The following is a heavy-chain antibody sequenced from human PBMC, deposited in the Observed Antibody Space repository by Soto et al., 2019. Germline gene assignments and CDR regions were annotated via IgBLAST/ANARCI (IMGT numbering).Heavy chain of an antibody. D-gene: IGHD3-9*01. J-gene: IGHJ6*02. V-gene: IGHV3-30*03. CDR2: ISYDGSNK. Sequence: GSLRLSCAASGFTFSSYGMHWVRQAPGKGLEWVAVISYDGSNKYYADSVKGRFTISRDNSKNTLYLQMNSLRAEDTAVYYCARDLLRYFDWLPQEYYYYGMDVWGQGTTVTVSS. CDR1: GFTFSSYG. CDR3: ARDLLRYFDWLPQEYYYYGMDV.